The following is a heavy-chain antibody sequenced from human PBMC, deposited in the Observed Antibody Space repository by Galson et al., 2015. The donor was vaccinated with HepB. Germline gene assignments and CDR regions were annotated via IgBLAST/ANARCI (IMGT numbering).Heavy chain of an antibody. CDR2: MHTSGKD. V-gene: IGHV4-4*09. D-gene: IGHD2-2*01. CDR3: VAELYQVPFGWFDR. J-gene: IGHJ5*02. CDR1: GGSMSSYY. Sequence: LSLTCTVSGGSMSSYYWGWIRQPPGKGLEWIGFMHTSGKDNYNPSLKSRVTISVDTSTKQFSLKMNSVTAADTALYYCVAELYQVPFGWFDRWGQGTLVTVSS.